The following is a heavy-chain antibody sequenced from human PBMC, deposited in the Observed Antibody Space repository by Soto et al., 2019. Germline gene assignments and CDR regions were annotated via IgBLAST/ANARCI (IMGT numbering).Heavy chain of an antibody. CDR1: GGSISSGDYY. V-gene: IGHV4-30-4*01. CDR2: IYYNGST. CDR3: ARAMVVTQNWFDP. J-gene: IGHJ5*02. D-gene: IGHD2-21*02. Sequence: SETLSLTCTVSGGSISSGDYYWSWIRQPPGKGLEWIGCIYYNGSTYYNPSLKSRVTISVDTSKNQFSLKLSSVTAADTAVYYGARAMVVTQNWFDPWGQGTLVTVSS.